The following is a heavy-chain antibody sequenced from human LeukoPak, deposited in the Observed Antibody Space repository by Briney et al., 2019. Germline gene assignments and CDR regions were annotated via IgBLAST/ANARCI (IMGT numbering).Heavy chain of an antibody. V-gene: IGHV3-23*01. J-gene: IGHJ4*02. CDR2: ISSSGGST. CDR1: GFTFSNSA. D-gene: IGHD1/OR15-1a*01. Sequence: PGGSLRLSCAASGFTFSNSAMSWVRQAPGKGLEWVSAISSSGGSTYYADSVKGRFTISRDNSKNMLYLQMNSLRAEDTAVYYCAKRNSNYFFDYWGQGTLVTVSS. CDR3: AKRNSNYFFDY.